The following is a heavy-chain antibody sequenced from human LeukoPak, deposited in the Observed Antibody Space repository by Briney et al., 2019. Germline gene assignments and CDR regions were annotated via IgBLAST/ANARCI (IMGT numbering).Heavy chain of an antibody. CDR2: VYYSGST. J-gene: IGHJ4*02. Sequence: SETLSLTCTVSNGSISSSSYYWGWIRQPPGKGLEWIGSVYYSGSTYYNPSLKSRVTISVDTSKNQFSLTLSSVTAADTAVYYCAGHGSGSYYRFDYWGQGTLVAVSS. V-gene: IGHV4-39*01. CDR1: NGSISSSSYY. D-gene: IGHD3-10*01. CDR3: AGHGSGSYYRFDY.